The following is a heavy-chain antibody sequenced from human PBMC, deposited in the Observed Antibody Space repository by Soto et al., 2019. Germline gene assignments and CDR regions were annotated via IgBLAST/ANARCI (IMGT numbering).Heavy chain of an antibody. J-gene: IGHJ4*02. CDR2: ISAYNGNT. D-gene: IGHD2-2*01. CDR3: ARTLHCTSTSCSDYFDY. Sequence: QVQLVQSGSEVKKPGASVKVSCKASGYTLTNYGISWVRQAPGQGLEWMGWISAYNGNTNYAQNLQGRVTMTTVTCTSPDYMELRSLRSDDTAVYYCARTLHCTSTSCSDYFDYWGQGTMVTVSS. CDR1: GYTLTNYG. V-gene: IGHV1-18*04.